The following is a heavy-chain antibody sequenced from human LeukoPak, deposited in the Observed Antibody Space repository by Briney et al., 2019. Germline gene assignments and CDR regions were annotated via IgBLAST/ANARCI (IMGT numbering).Heavy chain of an antibody. V-gene: IGHV3-33*01. J-gene: IGHJ6*02. CDR1: GFTLSAHG. CDR2: IWYDGNTK. D-gene: IGHD5-12*01. Sequence: PGGSLRLSCAASGFTLSAHGMHWVRQAPGKGLEWLAVIWYDGNTKYYSDSVKGRFTISRDSSKNTLYLQMNSLRAEDTAVYYCAREMGSVDIVATIVDEGIYYYYYGMDVWGQGTTVTVSS. CDR3: AREMGSVDIVATIVDEGIYYYYYGMDV.